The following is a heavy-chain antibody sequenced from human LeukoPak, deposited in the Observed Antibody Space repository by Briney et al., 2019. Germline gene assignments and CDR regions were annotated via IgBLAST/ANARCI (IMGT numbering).Heavy chain of an antibody. D-gene: IGHD2-15*01. V-gene: IGHV4-59*08. Sequence: SETLSLTCTVSGGSISGYYWSWIRQPPGKGLEWIGYIYYSGSTNYNPTLKSRVTISVDTSKNQFSLKLSSVTAADTAVYYCARHSAGGNYYYYAMDVWGQGTTVTVSS. CDR2: IYYSGST. CDR1: GGSISGYY. CDR3: ARHSAGGNYYYYAMDV. J-gene: IGHJ6*02.